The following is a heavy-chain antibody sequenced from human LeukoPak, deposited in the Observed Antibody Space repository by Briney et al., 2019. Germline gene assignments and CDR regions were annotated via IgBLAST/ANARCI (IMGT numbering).Heavy chain of an antibody. J-gene: IGHJ4*02. D-gene: IGHD5-18*01. CDR2: IGIRGDT. CDR1: GCTFIDYD. V-gene: IGHV3-13*01. Sequence: GGSLRLSCAASGCTFIDYDMHWVRQVIGKGLEWVSAIGIRGDTDYSGSVKGRFTISRENAESSLYLQMNSLRAEDTAVYYCAKGQRGDSYPPYWGQGTLVTVSS. CDR3: AKGQRGDSYPPY.